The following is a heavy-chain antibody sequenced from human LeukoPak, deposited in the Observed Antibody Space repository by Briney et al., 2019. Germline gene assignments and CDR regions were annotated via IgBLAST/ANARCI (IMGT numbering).Heavy chain of an antibody. J-gene: IGHJ4*02. CDR3: ARDSTPRTYYYGSGSRRGGGIDY. CDR2: INPNNGGT. D-gene: IGHD3-10*01. Sequence: ASVKVSCKASGYTFTGYYMHWVRQAPGQGLEWMGWINPNNGGTNYAQRFQGRVTMTRDTSINTAYMELSRLRSDDTAVYYCARDSTPRTYYYGSGSRRGGGIDYWGQGTLVTVSS. V-gene: IGHV1-2*02. CDR1: GYTFTGYY.